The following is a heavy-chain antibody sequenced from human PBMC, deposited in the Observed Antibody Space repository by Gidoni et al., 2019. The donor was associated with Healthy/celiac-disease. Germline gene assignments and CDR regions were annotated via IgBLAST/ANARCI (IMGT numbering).Heavy chain of an antibody. D-gene: IGHD3-3*01. J-gene: IGHJ4*02. Sequence: QVQLQQWGAGLLKPSETLSLTCAVYGGSFRGYYWSWIRQPPGKGLEWIGEINHSGSTNYNPSLKSRVTISVDTSKNQFSLKLSSVTAADTAVYYCARAFYDFWSGYSYYFDYWGQGTLVTVSS. CDR1: GGSFRGYY. CDR2: INHSGST. CDR3: ARAFYDFWSGYSYYFDY. V-gene: IGHV4-34*01.